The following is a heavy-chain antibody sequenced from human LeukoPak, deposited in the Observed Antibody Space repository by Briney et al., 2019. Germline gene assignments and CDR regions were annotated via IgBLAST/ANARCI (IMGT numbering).Heavy chain of an antibody. V-gene: IGHV3-23*01. CDR2: ISGSGGGT. J-gene: IGHJ6*03. CDR1: GLKFNKYG. CDR3: VKWDENYYSMDV. Sequence: GGSLRLSCEASGLKFNKYGVSWVRQAPGKGLEWVSNISGSGGGTHYASSVKDRAAISRDNSKNTVYLQINGLRAADTAVYFCVKWDENYYSMDVWGRGTTVTVSS. D-gene: IGHD1-26*01.